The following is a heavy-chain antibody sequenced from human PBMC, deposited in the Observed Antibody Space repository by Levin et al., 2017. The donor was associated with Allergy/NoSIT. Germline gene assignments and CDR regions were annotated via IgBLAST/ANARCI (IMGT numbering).Heavy chain of an antibody. CDR3: ARSRVAAGRVSDW. J-gene: IGHJ4*02. D-gene: IGHD6-13*01. CDR1: GFIFSSYW. CDR2: IEEDGSEK. Sequence: PGGSLRLSCGGTGFIFSSYWMTWVRQAPGKGLEWVANIEEDGSEKNYVDSVKGRFTISRDNAKSSVFLQMNSLRAEDTAIYYCARSRVAAGRVSDWWGQGTLVTVSS. V-gene: IGHV3-7*01.